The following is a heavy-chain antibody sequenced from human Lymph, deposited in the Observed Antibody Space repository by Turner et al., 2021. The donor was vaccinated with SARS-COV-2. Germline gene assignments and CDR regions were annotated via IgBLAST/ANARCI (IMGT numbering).Heavy chain of an antibody. CDR2: ISYDGSNK. CDR1: GFTFRTFA. J-gene: IGHJ6*02. V-gene: IGHV3-30*04. D-gene: IGHD3-10*01. CDR3: ARYASGGYFYYGMDV. Sequence: QVQLVESGGGVVQPGRSLRLSCDASGFTFRTFAIYWVRQAPGKGLEWVSVISYDGSNKYYADSVKGRFTISRDNSKNTLYLQMNSLRAEDTAVYYCARYASGGYFYYGMDVWGQGTTVTVSS.